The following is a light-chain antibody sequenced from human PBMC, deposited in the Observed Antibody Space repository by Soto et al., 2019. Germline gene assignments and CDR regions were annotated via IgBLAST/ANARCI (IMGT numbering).Light chain of an antibody. V-gene: IGKV1-12*01. CDR3: QQANSFP. CDR1: QGISNW. Sequence: DTQVTQSPSSVSASVGDRVTITCRTSQGISNWLAWYQQKPGKAPKLLIYAASSLQSGAPSRFSGSVSGADFTLTISSLQPEDSATYYCQQANSFPIGGGTKVDLK. J-gene: IGKJ4*01. CDR2: AAS.